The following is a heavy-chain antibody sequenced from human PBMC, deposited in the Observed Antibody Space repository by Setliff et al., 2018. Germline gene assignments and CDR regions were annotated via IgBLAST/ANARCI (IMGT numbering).Heavy chain of an antibody. CDR1: GFTFSSYA. V-gene: IGHV3-30-3*01. D-gene: IGHD6-19*01. Sequence: GGSLRLSCAASGFTFSSYAMHWVRQAPGKGLEWVAVISYDGSNKYYADSVKGRFTISRDNSKNTLYLQMNSLRAEDTAVYYCAREGYSSGWLPDYWGQGTLVTVS. J-gene: IGHJ4*02. CDR3: AREGYSSGWLPDY. CDR2: ISYDGSNK.